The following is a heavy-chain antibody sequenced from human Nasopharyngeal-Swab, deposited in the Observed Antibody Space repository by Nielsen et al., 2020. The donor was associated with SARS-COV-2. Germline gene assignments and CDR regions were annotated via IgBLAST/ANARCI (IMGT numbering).Heavy chain of an antibody. J-gene: IGHJ4*02. CDR3: ALDYYDSSGYSRPNDY. V-gene: IGHV4-39*07. CDR2: IYYSGST. Sequence: QAPGGRLEWIGSIYYSGSTYYNPSLKSRVTISVDTSKNQFSLKLSSVTAADTAVYYCALDYYDSSGYSRPNDYWGQGTLVTVSS. D-gene: IGHD3-22*01.